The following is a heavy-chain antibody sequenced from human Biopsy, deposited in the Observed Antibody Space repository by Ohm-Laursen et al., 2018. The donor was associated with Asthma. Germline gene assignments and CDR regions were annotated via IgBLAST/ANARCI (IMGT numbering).Heavy chain of an antibody. Sequence: SLRLSCAASGFTFAEYTMHWVRHAPGKGLEWVSGISWNSATIGYADSVEGRFTISRDNAKNSVFLHMDSLRPEDTAFYYCAKVRSDWVITESFDYWGQGVLVTVSS. J-gene: IGHJ4*02. V-gene: IGHV3-9*01. D-gene: IGHD3-22*01. CDR1: GFTFAEYT. CDR2: ISWNSATI. CDR3: AKVRSDWVITESFDY.